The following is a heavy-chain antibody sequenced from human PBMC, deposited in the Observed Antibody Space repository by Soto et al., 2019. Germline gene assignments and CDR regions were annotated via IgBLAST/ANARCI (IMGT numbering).Heavy chain of an antibody. CDR3: ARGDYDYIWGSYRYSYFDY. D-gene: IGHD3-16*02. CDR1: GYTFTSYG. J-gene: IGHJ4*02. V-gene: IGHV1-18*01. Sequence: ASVKVSCKASGYTFTSYGISWVRQAPGQGLEWMGWISAYNGNTNYAQKLQGRVTMTTDTSTSTAYMELRSLRSDDTAVYYCARGDYDYIWGSYRYSYFDYWGQGTLVTVSS. CDR2: ISAYNGNT.